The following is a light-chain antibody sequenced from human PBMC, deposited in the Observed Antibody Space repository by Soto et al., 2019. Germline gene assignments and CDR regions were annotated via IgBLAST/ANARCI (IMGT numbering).Light chain of an antibody. V-gene: IGLV2-14*03. CDR1: SSDVGGYNF. J-gene: IGLJ1*01. CDR3: SSYTSSSTPYV. Sequence: QSALTQPASVSGSPGQSITISCTGTSSDVGGYNFVSWYQHHPGKAPKLMIFDVSNRPSGVSTRFSGSKSGNTASLTISGLQAEDESDYYCSSYTSSSTPYVFGTGTKFTVL. CDR2: DVS.